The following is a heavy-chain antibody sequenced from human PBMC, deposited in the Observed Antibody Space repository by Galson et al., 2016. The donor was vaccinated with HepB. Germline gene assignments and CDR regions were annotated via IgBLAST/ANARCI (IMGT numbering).Heavy chain of an antibody. Sequence: SLRLSCAASGVIFSSYWMHWVRQVPGNGLVWVSRINRDGSSPSYADSVKGRFPISRANAKNRLYLHMNSLRAEDTAVYYCARDAGWYFSFWYFDPWGRGTLVTVSS. CDR2: INRDGSSP. CDR3: ARDAGWYFSFWYFDP. CDR1: GVIFSSYW. J-gene: IGHJ2*01. V-gene: IGHV3-74*01. D-gene: IGHD6-19*01.